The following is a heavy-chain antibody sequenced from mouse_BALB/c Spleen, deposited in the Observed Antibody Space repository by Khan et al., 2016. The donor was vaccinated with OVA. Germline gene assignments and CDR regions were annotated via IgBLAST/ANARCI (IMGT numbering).Heavy chain of an antibody. CDR2: INTYTGEP. D-gene: IGHD2-13*01. V-gene: IGHV9-3-1*01. Sequence: QIQLVQSGPELKKPGETVKISCKASGYTFTNYGMNWVKQAPGKGLKWMGWINTYTGEPTYADDFKGRSAFTAETSASTAYLQINNLTNEDTATYFCARSNGDYGFAYWGQGTLVTVSA. CDR1: GYTFTNYG. J-gene: IGHJ3*01. CDR3: ARSNGDYGFAY.